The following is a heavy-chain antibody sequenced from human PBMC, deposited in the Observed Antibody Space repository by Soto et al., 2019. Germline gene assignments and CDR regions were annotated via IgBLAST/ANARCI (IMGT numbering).Heavy chain of an antibody. J-gene: IGHJ4*02. D-gene: IGHD6-6*01. CDR1: GGSISSYY. CDR3: ARDRAARQYYFDY. Sequence: QVQLQESGPGLAKPLETLSLTCTVSGGSISSYYWSWIRQPPGKGLEWIGYIYYSGSTNYNPSPKSRVTISVDTSKNQFSLKMSSVTAADTAVYYCARDRAARQYYFDYWGQGTLVTVSS. CDR2: IYYSGST. V-gene: IGHV4-59*01.